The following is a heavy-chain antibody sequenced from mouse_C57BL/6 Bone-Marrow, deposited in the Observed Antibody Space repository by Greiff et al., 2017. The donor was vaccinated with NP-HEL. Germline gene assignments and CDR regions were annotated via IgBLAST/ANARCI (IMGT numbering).Heavy chain of an antibody. CDR2: IDPNSGGT. CDR3: ARDYYGSPWFAY. V-gene: IGHV1-72*01. Sequence: QVHVKQSGAELVRPGASVKLSCKASGYTFTDYYINWVKQRPGRGLEWIGRIDPNSGGTKYNEKFKSKATLTVDKPSSTAYMQLSSLTSEDSAVYYCARDYYGSPWFAYWGQGTLVTVSA. CDR1: GYTFTDYY. J-gene: IGHJ3*01. D-gene: IGHD1-1*01.